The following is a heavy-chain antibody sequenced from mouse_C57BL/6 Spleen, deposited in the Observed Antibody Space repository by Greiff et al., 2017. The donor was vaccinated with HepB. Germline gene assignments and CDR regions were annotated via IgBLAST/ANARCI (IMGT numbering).Heavy chain of an antibody. V-gene: IGHV1-69*01. D-gene: IGHD2-5*01. CDR3: ARTDYSNRYFDV. CDR2: IDPSDSYT. Sequence: VQLQQPGAELVMPGASVKLSCKASGYTFTSYWMHWVKQRPGQGLEWIGEIDPSDSYTNYNQKFKGKSTLTVDKSSSTAYMQLSSLTSEDSAVYYCARTDYSNRYFDVWGTGTTVTVSS. J-gene: IGHJ1*03. CDR1: GYTFTSYW.